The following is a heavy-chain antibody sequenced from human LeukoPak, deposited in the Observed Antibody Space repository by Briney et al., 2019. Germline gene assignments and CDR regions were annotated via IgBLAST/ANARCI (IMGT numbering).Heavy chain of an antibody. Sequence: PSETLSLTCTVSGGSISSSSYYWGWIRQPPGKGLEWIGSIYYSGSTYYNPSLKSRVTISVDTSKNQFSLKLSSVTAADTAVYYCARFLAYGSSSWYWYFDLWGRGTLVTVSS. CDR3: ARFLAYGSSSWYWYFDL. CDR1: GGSISSSSYY. J-gene: IGHJ2*01. D-gene: IGHD6-13*01. V-gene: IGHV4-39*07. CDR2: IYYSGST.